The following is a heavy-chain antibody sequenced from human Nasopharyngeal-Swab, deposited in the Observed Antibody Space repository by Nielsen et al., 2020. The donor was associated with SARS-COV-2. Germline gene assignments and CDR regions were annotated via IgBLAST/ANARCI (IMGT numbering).Heavy chain of an antibody. CDR3: ARDSGDYDILKNWFDP. CDR1: GYTLTELS. Sequence: ASVKVSCKVSGYTLTELSMHWVRQAPGKGLEWMGGFDPEDGETIYAQKFQGRVTMTEDTSTDTAYMELSSLRSEDTAVYYCARDSGDYDILKNWFDPWGQGTLVTVSS. D-gene: IGHD3-9*01. CDR2: FDPEDGET. J-gene: IGHJ5*02. V-gene: IGHV1-24*01.